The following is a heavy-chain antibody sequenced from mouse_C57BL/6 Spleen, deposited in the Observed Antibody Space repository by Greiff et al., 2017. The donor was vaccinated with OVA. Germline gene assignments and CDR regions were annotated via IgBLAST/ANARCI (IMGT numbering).Heavy chain of an antibody. Sequence: QVQLKQPGAELVKPGASVKVSCKASGYTFTSYWMHWVKQRPGQGLEWIGRIHPSDSDTNYNQKFKGKATLTVDKSSSTAYMQLSSLTSEDSAVYYCAIWGYDYAMDYWGQGTSVTVSS. V-gene: IGHV1-74*01. J-gene: IGHJ4*01. CDR2: IHPSDSDT. D-gene: IGHD2-2*01. CDR1: GYTFTSYW. CDR3: AIWGYDYAMDY.